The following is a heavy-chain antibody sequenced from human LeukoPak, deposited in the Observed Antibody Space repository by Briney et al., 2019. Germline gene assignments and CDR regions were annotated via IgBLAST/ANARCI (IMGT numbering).Heavy chain of an antibody. CDR3: AKDNYDILTYISD. CDR2: IRYDGSNK. D-gene: IGHD3-9*01. CDR1: GFTFSSYG. V-gene: IGHV3-30*02. J-gene: IGHJ4*02. Sequence: PGGSLRLSCAASGFTFSSYGMHWVRQAPGKGLEWVAFIRYDGSNKYYADSVKGRFTISRDNAKNSLYLRMNSLRAEDTALYYCAKDNYDILTYISDWGQGTLVTVSS.